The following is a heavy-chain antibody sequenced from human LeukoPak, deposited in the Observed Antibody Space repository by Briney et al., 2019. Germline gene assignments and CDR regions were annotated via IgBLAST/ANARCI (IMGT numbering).Heavy chain of an antibody. J-gene: IGHJ4*02. CDR2: IYHTGST. Sequence: SETLSLTCGVSGYSISRGYYWAWIRQPPGKGLEWIGTIYHTGSTYYTPSLGSRVTISVDTSKNEISLNLNSVTAADTAIYCCARAGWIITSGIDYWGQGALVTVSS. V-gene: IGHV4-38-2*01. CDR3: ARAGWIITSGIDY. D-gene: IGHD3-10*01. CDR1: GYSISRGYY.